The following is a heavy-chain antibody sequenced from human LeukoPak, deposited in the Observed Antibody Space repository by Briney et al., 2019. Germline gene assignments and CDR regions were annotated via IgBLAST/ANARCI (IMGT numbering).Heavy chain of an antibody. CDR3: AKDRQGSQSSGEDY. CDR2: IRYDGSNK. D-gene: IGHD7-27*01. V-gene: IGHV3-30*02. Sequence: GGSLRLSCAASGFTFGNYAMHWVRQAPGKGLEWVAFIRYDGSNKYYADSVKGRFTISRDNSNNTLYLQMNSLRAEDTAVYYCAKDRQGSQSSGEDYWGQGTLVTVSS. J-gene: IGHJ4*02. CDR1: GFTFGNYA.